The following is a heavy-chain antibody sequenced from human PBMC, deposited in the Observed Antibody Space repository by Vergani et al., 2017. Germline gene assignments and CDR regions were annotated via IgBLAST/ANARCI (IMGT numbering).Heavy chain of an antibody. D-gene: IGHD6-6*01. Sequence: QVQLVQSGAEVKKPGSSVKVSCKASGGTFSSYAISWVRQAPGQGLERMGRIIPILGIANYAQKFQGRVTITADKSTSTAYMELSSLRSEDTAVYYCARHDIYSSSSDYYGMDVWGQGTTVTVSS. CDR2: IIPILGIA. CDR3: ARHDIYSSSSDYYGMDV. V-gene: IGHV1-69*04. J-gene: IGHJ6*02. CDR1: GGTFSSYA.